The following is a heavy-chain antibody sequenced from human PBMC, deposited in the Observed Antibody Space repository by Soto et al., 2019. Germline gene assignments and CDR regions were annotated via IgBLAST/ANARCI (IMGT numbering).Heavy chain of an antibody. V-gene: IGHV3-23*01. CDR2: ISSNGGST. J-gene: IGHJ4*02. Sequence: GGSLRLSCAASGFTFSNYAMSWVRQAPGKGLEWVSTISSNGGSTYYADSVKGRFTISRDNSKTTLYLQMNSLRAEDTAVYYCAKEAATGEFDYWGQGTLVTVSS. CDR3: AKEAATGEFDY. CDR1: GFTFSNYA. D-gene: IGHD7-27*01.